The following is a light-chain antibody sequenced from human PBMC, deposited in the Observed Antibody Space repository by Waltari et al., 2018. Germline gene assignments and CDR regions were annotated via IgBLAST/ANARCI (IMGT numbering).Light chain of an antibody. CDR3: ISYTSSNTWV. Sequence: QSALTQPASVSGSPGQSITISCTGTSSDIGSYNYVAWYQRLPDKAPKVILYDVSKRPSGVSNRFSGAKSGNMASLTISGLQAEDEADYYCISYTSSNTWVFGGGTKLTVL. CDR1: SSDIGSYNY. V-gene: IGLV2-14*03. J-gene: IGLJ3*02. CDR2: DVS.